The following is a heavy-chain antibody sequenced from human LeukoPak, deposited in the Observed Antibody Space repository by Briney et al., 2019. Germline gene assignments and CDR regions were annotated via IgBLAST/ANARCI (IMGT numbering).Heavy chain of an antibody. D-gene: IGHD2-21*01. Sequence: GGSLRLSCAVSGLTFSNVWMHWVRQAPGQGLVWVSRINSAGSSTVYADPVKGRFTVSRDSANNVLYLQMNSLRAEDTAVCYCASFRDSDIWGQGTMVTVSS. CDR2: INSAGSST. V-gene: IGHV3-74*01. CDR1: GLTFSNVW. J-gene: IGHJ3*02. CDR3: ASFRDSDI.